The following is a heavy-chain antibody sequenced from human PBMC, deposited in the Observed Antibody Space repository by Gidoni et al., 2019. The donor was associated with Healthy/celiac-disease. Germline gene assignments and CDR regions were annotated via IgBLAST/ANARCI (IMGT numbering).Heavy chain of an antibody. Sequence: HVQLQQWGAGLLKPSETLSLTCAVSGGSFSGYYWSWIRQPPGKGLEWIGEINHSGSTNYNPSLKSRVTISVDTSKNQFSLKLSSVTAADTAVYYCARTGYSSSWYLSPGGSRDFDYWGQGTLVTVSS. V-gene: IGHV4-34*01. CDR1: GGSFSGYY. CDR2: INHSGST. CDR3: ARTGYSSSWYLSPGGSRDFDY. J-gene: IGHJ4*02. D-gene: IGHD6-13*01.